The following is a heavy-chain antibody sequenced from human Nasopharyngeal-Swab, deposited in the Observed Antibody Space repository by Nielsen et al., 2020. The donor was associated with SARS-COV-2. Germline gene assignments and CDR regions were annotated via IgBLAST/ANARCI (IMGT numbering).Heavy chain of an antibody. V-gene: IGHV4-59*01. Sequence: SETLSLTCTVSGGSISSYYWSWIRQPPGKGLEWIGYIYYSGSTNYNPSLKSRVTISVDTSKNQFSLKLSSETAADTAIYYCARDGRSSWYFDLWGRGTLVTVSS. CDR1: GGSISSYY. CDR3: ARDGRSSWYFDL. CDR2: IYYSGST. J-gene: IGHJ2*01.